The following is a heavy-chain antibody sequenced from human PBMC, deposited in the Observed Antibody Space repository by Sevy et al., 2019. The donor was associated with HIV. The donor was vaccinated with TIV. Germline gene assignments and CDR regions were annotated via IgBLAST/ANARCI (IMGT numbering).Heavy chain of an antibody. CDR2: INPNSGGT. CDR1: GYTFTGYY. Sequence: ASVKVSCKASGYTFTGYYMHWVRQAPGQGLEWMGWINPNSGGTNYAQTFQGRVTMTRDTSISTAYMELSRLRSDDTAVYYCARDRYDFWSGYYYYYGMDVWGQGTTVTVSS. V-gene: IGHV1-2*02. J-gene: IGHJ6*02. CDR3: ARDRYDFWSGYYYYYGMDV. D-gene: IGHD3-3*01.